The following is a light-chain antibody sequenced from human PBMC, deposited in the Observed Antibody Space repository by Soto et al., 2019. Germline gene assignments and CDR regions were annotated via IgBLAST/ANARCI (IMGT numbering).Light chain of an antibody. CDR1: QSVSSN. CDR3: QQYNNWPLT. V-gene: IGKV3-15*01. CDR2: GAS. Sequence: EIVMTQSPATLSVSPGERATLSCRASQSVSSNLAWYQQKPGQAPRLLIYGASTRATGISARFSGSGSGTESTLTISSLQSEDFAVYYCQQYNNWPLTFGGGTKVEFK. J-gene: IGKJ4*01.